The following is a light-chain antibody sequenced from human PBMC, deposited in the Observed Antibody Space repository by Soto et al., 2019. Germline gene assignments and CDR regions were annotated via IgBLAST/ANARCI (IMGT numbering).Light chain of an antibody. CDR2: AAS. CDR1: QSISSY. CDR3: QQSYSTPIT. V-gene: IGKV1-39*01. Sequence: DIHMTQSLSSLSASVGYRVTITCRASQSISSYLNWYQQKPGKAPKLLIYAASSLQSGVPSRFSGSGSGTDFTLTISSLQPEDFATYYCQQSYSTPITFGQGTRLEIK. J-gene: IGKJ5*01.